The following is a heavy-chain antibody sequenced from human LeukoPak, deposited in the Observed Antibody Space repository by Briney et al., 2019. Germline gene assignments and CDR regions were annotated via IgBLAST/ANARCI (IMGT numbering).Heavy chain of an antibody. V-gene: IGHV4-39*07. J-gene: IGHJ4*02. D-gene: IGHD6-13*01. CDR1: GGSISSGNYY. CDR2: IY. Sequence: SETLSLTCTVSGGSISSGNYYWGWIRQPPGKGLEWIGNIYHYNPSLKSRVTMSIDTSKNQFSLNLNSVTAADTAVYYCARSYKGLIAEAVLFDFWGQGILVTVSS. CDR3: ARSYKGLIAEAVLFDF.